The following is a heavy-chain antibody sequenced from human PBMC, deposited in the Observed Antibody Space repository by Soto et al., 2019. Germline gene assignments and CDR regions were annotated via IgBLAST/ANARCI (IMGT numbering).Heavy chain of an antibody. CDR2: VHIDFKT. D-gene: IGHD3-22*01. J-gene: IGHJ4*02. CDR3: VRVDPSDSAWLPGDY. V-gene: IGHV3-53*01. CDR1: GFTFSSYH. Sequence: GGSLRLSFAASGFTFSSYHISWVRQGPGKGLEWASAVHIDFKTYYSDSVTGRFTISRDNSTNTLYLQMHSLRADDTAVYYCVRVDPSDSAWLPGDYWGQGTLVTVSS.